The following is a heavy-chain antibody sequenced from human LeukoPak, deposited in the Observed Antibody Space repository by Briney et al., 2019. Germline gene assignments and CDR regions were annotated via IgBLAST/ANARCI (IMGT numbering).Heavy chain of an antibody. D-gene: IGHD2-2*01. CDR1: GDSVSSSFAA. CDR2: TYFRSQWYN. CDR3: SRGRSLGYCSSTSCYVSDAFDI. V-gene: IGHV6-1*01. J-gene: IGHJ3*02. Sequence: SQTLSLTCAISGDSVSSSFAAWTWIRQSPSRGLEWLGRTYFRSQWYNDYAESLNSRITINPDTSKNQFSLHLNSVTPEDTAVYFCSRGRSLGYCSSTSCYVSDAFDIWGQGTMVTVSS.